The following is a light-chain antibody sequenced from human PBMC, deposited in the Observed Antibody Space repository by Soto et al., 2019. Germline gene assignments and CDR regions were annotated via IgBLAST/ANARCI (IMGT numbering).Light chain of an antibody. CDR3: QQYGSSVTWT. CDR1: QSIPNYS. CDR2: AAS. J-gene: IGKJ1*01. V-gene: IGKV3-20*01. Sequence: EVVLTQSPGTVSLSPGETATLSCRASQSIPNYSFAWYQHKAGQAPRVLISAASSRATGIPDRFSGSGSGTDFTLSISRLEPEDVAVYYCQQYGSSVTWTFGQGTKVEI.